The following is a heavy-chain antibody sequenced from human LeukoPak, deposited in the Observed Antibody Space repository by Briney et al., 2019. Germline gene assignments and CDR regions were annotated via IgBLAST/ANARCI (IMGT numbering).Heavy chain of an antibody. CDR1: GYSFTSYW. V-gene: IGHV5-51*01. CDR3: ARRARFNYYYMDV. D-gene: IGHD3-16*01. CDR2: IYPSDSDT. J-gene: IGHJ6*03. Sequence: GESLKISCKGSGYSFTSYWIGWVRQMPGKGLEWMGIIYPSDSDTRYSPSFQGQVTISADKSISTAYLQWSSLKASDTAMYYCARRARFNYYYMDVWGKGTTVTVPS.